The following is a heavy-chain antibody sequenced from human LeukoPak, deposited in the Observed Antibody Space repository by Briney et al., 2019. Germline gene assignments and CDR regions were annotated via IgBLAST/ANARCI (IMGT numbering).Heavy chain of an antibody. D-gene: IGHD2-2*01. CDR3: AKVASERLGRLDY. Sequence: SCKASGGTFSSYAMSWVRQAPGKGLEWVSAISGSGGSTYYADSVKGRFTISRDNSKNTLYLQMNSLRAEDTAVYYCAKVASERLGRLDYWGQGTLVTVSS. V-gene: IGHV3-23*01. CDR1: GGTFSSYA. CDR2: ISGSGGST. J-gene: IGHJ4*02.